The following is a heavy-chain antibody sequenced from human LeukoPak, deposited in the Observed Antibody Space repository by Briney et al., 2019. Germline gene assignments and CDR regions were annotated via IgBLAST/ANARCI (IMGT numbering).Heavy chain of an antibody. CDR3: AYSSSWYGVDY. Sequence: SETLSLTCTVSGGSISSYYWSWIRQPPGKGLEWIGYIYYSGSTNYNPSLKSRVTISVDTSKNQFSLKLSSVTAADTAVYHCAYSSSWYGVDYWGQGTLVTVSS. D-gene: IGHD6-13*01. CDR2: IYYSGST. J-gene: IGHJ4*02. V-gene: IGHV4-59*08. CDR1: GGSISSYY.